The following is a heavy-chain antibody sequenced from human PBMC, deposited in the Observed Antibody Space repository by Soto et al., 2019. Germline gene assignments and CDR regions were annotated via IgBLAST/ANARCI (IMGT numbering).Heavy chain of an antibody. V-gene: IGHV3-30*18. CDR3: AKDRLPYSSGWYDY. D-gene: IGHD6-19*01. CDR1: GFTFSSYG. J-gene: IGHJ4*02. Sequence: PGGSLRLSCAASGFTFSSYGMHWVRQAPGKGLEWVAVISYDGSNKYYADSVKGRFTISRDNSKNTLYLQMNSLRAEDTAVYYCAKDRLPYSSGWYDYWGQGTLVTVSS. CDR2: ISYDGSNK.